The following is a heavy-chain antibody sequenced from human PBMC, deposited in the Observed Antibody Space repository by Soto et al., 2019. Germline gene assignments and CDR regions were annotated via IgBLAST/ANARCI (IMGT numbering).Heavy chain of an antibody. V-gene: IGHV4-59*08. D-gene: IGHD4-17*01. Sequence: QVQLQESGPGLVKPSETLSLTCTVSGGSINSYYWSWIRQPPGKGLEWIGYIYYSGSTNYNPSLKSRVTISVDTSKNQFSLKLSSVTAADTAVYYCARRYGDYFDYWGQGTLVTVSS. CDR2: IYYSGST. CDR3: ARRYGDYFDY. J-gene: IGHJ4*02. CDR1: GGSINSYY.